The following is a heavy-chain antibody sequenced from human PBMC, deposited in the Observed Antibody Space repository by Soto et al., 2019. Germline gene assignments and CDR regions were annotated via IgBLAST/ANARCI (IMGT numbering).Heavy chain of an antibody. V-gene: IGHV1-18*01. CDR3: AREAYSSSSGDYYYYGMDV. J-gene: IGHJ6*02. CDR1: GYTFTSYG. Sequence: ASVKVSCKASGYTFTSYGISWVRQAPGRGLEWMGWNSAYNGNTNYAQKLQGRVTMTTDTSTSTAYMELRSLRSDDTAAYYCAREAYSSSSGDYYYYGMDVWGQGTTVTVSS. D-gene: IGHD6-6*01. CDR2: NSAYNGNT.